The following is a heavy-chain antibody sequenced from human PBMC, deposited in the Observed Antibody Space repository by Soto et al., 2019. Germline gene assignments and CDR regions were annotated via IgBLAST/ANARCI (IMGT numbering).Heavy chain of an antibody. D-gene: IGHD2-21*01. CDR2: IKQDGSES. V-gene: IGHV3-7*01. Sequence: SGGSLRLSCAASGFTVSNDWMSWVRQAPGKGLEWVANIKQDGSESNYADSVKGRFTISRDNAENSLYLQMTSLRAEDTAVYYCASARHIGPWGQGTLVTVSS. CDR3: ASARHIGP. CDR1: GFTVSNDW. J-gene: IGHJ5*02.